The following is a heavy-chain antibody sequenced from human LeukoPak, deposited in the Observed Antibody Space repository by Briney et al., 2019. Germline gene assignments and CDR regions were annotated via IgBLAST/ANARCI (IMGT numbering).Heavy chain of an antibody. CDR3: ARGVGLSAAAGLFDY. V-gene: IGHV4-59*01. J-gene: IGHJ4*02. D-gene: IGHD6-13*01. CDR2: IYYSGST. Sequence: SETLSLTCSVSGDSISSDYWSWIRQPPGKGLEWIGYIYYSGSTSYNPSLKSRVTFSVDTSKNQFSLKLTSVTAADTAVYYCARGVGLSAAAGLFDYWGQGSRVTVSS. CDR1: GDSISSDY.